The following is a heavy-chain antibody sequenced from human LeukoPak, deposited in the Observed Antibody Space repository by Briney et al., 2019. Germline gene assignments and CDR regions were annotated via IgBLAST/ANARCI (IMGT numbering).Heavy chain of an antibody. V-gene: IGHV5-51*01. D-gene: IGHD5-18*01. CDR2: IYSGDSEA. J-gene: IGHJ4*02. CDR3: ARHYTAMTQFDY. CDR1: GYRFTVYW. Sequence: GESLKIFCKASGYRFTVYWIAWVRQMPGKGLEWMGSIYSGDSEARYSPSSQGQVTMSVDKSISTAYLQWGSLKASDTATYYCARHYTAMTQFDYWGQGTLVTVSS.